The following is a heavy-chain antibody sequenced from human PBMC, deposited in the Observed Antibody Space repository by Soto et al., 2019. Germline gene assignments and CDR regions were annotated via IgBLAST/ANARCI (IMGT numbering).Heavy chain of an antibody. Sequence: KSSETLSLTCAVYGGSFSGYYWSWIRQPPGKGLEWIGEINHSGSTNYNPSLKSRVTISVDTSKNQFSLKLSSVTAADTAVYYCARGGRFLEWLLDYWGQGTLVTVSS. CDR1: GGSFSGYY. J-gene: IGHJ4*02. V-gene: IGHV4-34*01. CDR3: ARGGRFLEWLLDY. D-gene: IGHD3-3*01. CDR2: INHSGST.